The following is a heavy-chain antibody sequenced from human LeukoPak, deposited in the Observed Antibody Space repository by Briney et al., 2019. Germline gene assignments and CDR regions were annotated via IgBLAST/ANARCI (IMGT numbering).Heavy chain of an antibody. CDR1: GFTFSDYY. V-gene: IGHV3-74*01. J-gene: IGHJ4*02. CDR2: INSDGYSI. CDR3: AKSPRGGATGGYFDY. D-gene: IGHD1-26*01. Sequence: GGSLRLSCAASGFTFSDYYMSWIRQAPGKGLVWVSRINSDGYSISYADSVKGRFTISRDNAKNTLYLQMNSLRAEDTAVYYCAKSPRGGATGGYFDYWGQGTLVTVSS.